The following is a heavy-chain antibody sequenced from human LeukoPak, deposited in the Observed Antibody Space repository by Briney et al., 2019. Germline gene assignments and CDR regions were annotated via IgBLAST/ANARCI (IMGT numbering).Heavy chain of an antibody. J-gene: IGHJ4*02. Sequence: GGSLRLSCAASGFTFSSYAMSWVRQAPGKGLEWVANIKQDGSEKYYVDSVKGRFTISRDNAKNSLYLQMNSLRAEDTAVYYCARVEQLVEKIWYFDYWGQGTLVTVSS. CDR1: GFTFSSYA. CDR3: ARVEQLVEKIWYFDY. D-gene: IGHD6-6*01. V-gene: IGHV3-7*01. CDR2: IKQDGSEK.